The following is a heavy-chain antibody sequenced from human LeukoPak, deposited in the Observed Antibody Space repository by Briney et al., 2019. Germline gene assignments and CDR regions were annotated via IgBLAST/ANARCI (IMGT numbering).Heavy chain of an antibody. V-gene: IGHV3-23*01. CDR2: ISGSGGGT. CDR1: GFTFDEYA. CDR3: FALILNTPFNLDP. D-gene: IGHD1/OR15-1a*01. J-gene: IGHJ5*02. Sequence: PGGSLRLSCAASGFTFDEYAMHWVRQAPGKGLEWVSGISGSGGGTYYADSVKGRFTISRDNSKDTLYLQMSSLRAEDTAVYYWFALILNTPFNLDPWGQGDLVTVSS.